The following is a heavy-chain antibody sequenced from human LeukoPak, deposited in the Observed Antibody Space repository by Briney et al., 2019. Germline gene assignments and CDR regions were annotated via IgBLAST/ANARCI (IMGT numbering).Heavy chain of an antibody. CDR2: INPNSGDT. J-gene: IGHJ5*02. V-gene: IGHV1-2*02. CDR3: ARDPMATIEQTFDT. Sequence: ASVKVSCKASVYTFTGYYMHWVRQAPGQGLEWMGWINPNSGDTNYAQKFQGRVTMTRDTSISTAYMELSRLRSDDTAVYYCARDPMATIEQTFDTWGQGTLVTVSS. CDR1: VYTFTGYY. D-gene: IGHD5-12*01.